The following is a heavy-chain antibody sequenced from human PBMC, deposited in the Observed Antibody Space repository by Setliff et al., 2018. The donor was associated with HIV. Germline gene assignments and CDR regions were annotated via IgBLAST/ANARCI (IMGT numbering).Heavy chain of an antibody. V-gene: IGHV3-74*01. J-gene: IGHJ4*02. CDR1: GFTFRDYW. CDR2: IKGDGSGA. CDR3: ANMQWASNAWYSFDY. Sequence: GSLRLSCTASGFTFRDYWMHWVRQAPGKGLEWVSRIKGDGSGATYVDSVKGRFSISRDNTKNSLYLQMNSLRAEDTAVYYCANMQWASNAWYSFDYWGQGALVTVSS. D-gene: IGHD6-19*01.